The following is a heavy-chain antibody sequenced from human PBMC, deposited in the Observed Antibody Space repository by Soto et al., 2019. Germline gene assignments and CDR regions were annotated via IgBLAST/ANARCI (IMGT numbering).Heavy chain of an antibody. Sequence: GASVKVSCKASGYTFTSYYMHWVRQAPGQGPEWMGIISPSGGSTSNAQKFQGRLTMTRDTSTSTVYMELSSLRSEDTAVYYCARAMVRGVITPSNFDYWGQGTLVTVSS. J-gene: IGHJ4*02. CDR2: ISPSGGST. CDR1: GYTFTSYY. D-gene: IGHD3-10*01. CDR3: ARAMVRGVITPSNFDY. V-gene: IGHV1-46*03.